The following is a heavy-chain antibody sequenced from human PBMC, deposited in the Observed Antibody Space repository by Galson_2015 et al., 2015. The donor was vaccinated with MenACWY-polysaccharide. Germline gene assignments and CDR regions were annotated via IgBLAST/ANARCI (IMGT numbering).Heavy chain of an antibody. Sequence: LRLSCAASGFTFSGYWISWVRQAPGKGLEWVANIKQDGSENYYVDSVKGRITISRDNAKNSLYLQMNSLRAEDTAVYYCARGQKTVGPSGQGPLVTVSS. CDR3: ARGQKTVGP. CDR2: IKQDGSEN. V-gene: IGHV3-7*04. J-gene: IGHJ5*02. D-gene: IGHD1-14*01. CDR1: GFTFSGYW.